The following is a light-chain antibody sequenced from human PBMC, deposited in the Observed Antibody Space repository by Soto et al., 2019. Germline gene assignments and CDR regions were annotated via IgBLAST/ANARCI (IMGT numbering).Light chain of an antibody. V-gene: IGKV3-15*01. Sequence: EIVMTQSPATLSVSPGERATLSCRASQSVSNNLAWYQQKPGQPPRLLIYDASTRATGIPARFSGSGSETEFTLTITSLQSEDFAVYYCQQYNNWPPAWPFGQGTKVDIK. CDR1: QSVSNN. CDR3: QQYNNWPPAWP. CDR2: DAS. J-gene: IGKJ1*01.